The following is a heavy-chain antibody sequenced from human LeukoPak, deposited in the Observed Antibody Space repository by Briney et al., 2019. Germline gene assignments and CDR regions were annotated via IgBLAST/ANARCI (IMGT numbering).Heavy chain of an antibody. CDR1: GGTFSSYA. D-gene: IGHD3-10*01. J-gene: IGHJ4*02. V-gene: IGHV1-69*05. Sequence: SVKVSCKASGGTFSSYAISWLRQAPGQGLEWMGGIIPIFGTANYAQKFQGRVTITTDESTSTAYMELSSLRSEDTAVYYCARDDLPYYGSGRSFDYWGQGTLVTVSS. CDR2: IIPIFGTA. CDR3: ARDDLPYYGSGRSFDY.